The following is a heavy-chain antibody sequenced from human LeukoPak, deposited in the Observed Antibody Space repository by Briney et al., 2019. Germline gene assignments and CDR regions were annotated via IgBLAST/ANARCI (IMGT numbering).Heavy chain of an antibody. CDR3: ARVAVVRGRPYYFDY. CDR1: GGSISSSSYY. CDR2: IYYSGST. J-gene: IGHJ4*02. V-gene: IGHV4-39*07. Sequence: PSETLSLTCTVSGGSISSSSYYWGWIRQPPGKGLEWIGSIYYSGSTYYNPSLKSRVTISVDTSKNQFSLKPSSVTAADTAVYYCARVAVVRGRPYYFDYWGQGALVTVSS. D-gene: IGHD3-10*01.